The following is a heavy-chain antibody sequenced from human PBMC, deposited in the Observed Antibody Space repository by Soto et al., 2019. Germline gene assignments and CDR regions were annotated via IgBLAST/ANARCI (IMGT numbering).Heavy chain of an antibody. D-gene: IGHD3-9*01. CDR1: GFRFSDYW. V-gene: IGHV3-74*01. Sequence: EVQVVESGGDLVQPGGSLRLSCAASGFRFSDYWMHWVRQVPGKGLVWVSRVTSDGRDTIYADSVMGRFTVSRDNAKNTMFLQMNSLRIDDTAMYYCARGAVDHAFDICGQGTMVTVSS. J-gene: IGHJ3*02. CDR2: VTSDGRDT. CDR3: ARGAVDHAFDI.